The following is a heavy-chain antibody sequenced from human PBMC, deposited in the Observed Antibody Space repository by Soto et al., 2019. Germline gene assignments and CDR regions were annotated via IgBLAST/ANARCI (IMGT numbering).Heavy chain of an antibody. V-gene: IGHV4-31*03. CDR3: AREVPTPYYFDY. CDR1: GGSISSGGYY. J-gene: IGHJ4*02. Sequence: QVQLQESGPGLVKPSQTLSLTCPFPGGSISSGGYYWSWIRQHPGKGLEWLGYFYYSGSTYYNPSLKSRLTMSIDTSKNQFSLKLSSVTAADTAVYYCAREVPTPYYFDYWGQGTLVTVSS. CDR2: FYYSGST.